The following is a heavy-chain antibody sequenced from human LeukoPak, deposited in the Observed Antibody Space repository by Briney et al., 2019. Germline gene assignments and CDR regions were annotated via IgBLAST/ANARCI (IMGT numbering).Heavy chain of an antibody. CDR2: ISGSGGNT. CDR3: AKSRGYSNTSPFDY. CDR1: GFTFNSYA. Sequence: GGSLRLSCAASGFTFNSYAMSWVRQAPGKGLEWVSGISGSGGNTYYADSVKGRFTISRDNSRNTLYLQMNSLTAEDTALYYCAKSRGYSNTSPFDYRGQGTLVAVSS. J-gene: IGHJ4*02. V-gene: IGHV3-23*01. D-gene: IGHD5-12*01.